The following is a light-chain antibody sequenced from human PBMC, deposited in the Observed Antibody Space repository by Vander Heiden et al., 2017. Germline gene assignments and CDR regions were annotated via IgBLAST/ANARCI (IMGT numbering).Light chain of an antibody. CDR3: QQLNTYPIT. V-gene: IGKV1-9*01. CDR1: QDSSTY. Sequence: DIQLTQSPSFMSAYVGDRVTITCRDGQDSSTYLAWYQEIPGKAPKLLIYGATTLQSGVPSRFSGSGSGTEFTLTISSQHPEDFAAYYWQQLNTYPITFGQGTRLEIQ. CDR2: GAT. J-gene: IGKJ5*01.